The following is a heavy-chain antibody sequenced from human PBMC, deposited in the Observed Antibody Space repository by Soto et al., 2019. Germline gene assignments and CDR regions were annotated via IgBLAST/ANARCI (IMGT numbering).Heavy chain of an antibody. CDR2: IIPIFGTA. J-gene: IGHJ3*02. Sequence: QVQLVQSGAEVKKPGSSVKVSCKASGGTYSSYAISWVRQAPGQGLEWMGGIIPIFGTANYAQKFQGRVTITADESTSTAYMELSSPRSEHTAVYYCARLRIAARRLDAFDIWGQGTMVTVSS. CDR3: ARLRIAARRLDAFDI. CDR1: GGTYSSYA. D-gene: IGHD6-6*01. V-gene: IGHV1-69*01.